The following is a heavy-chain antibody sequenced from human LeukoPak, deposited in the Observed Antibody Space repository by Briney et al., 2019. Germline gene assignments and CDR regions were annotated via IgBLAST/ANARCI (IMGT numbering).Heavy chain of an antibody. V-gene: IGHV3-23*01. CDR3: AKSEDYDILTGYYPLDY. Sequence: GGSLRLSCAASGFTFSSYAMSWVRQAPGKGLEWVSAISGSGGSTYYADSVKGRFTISRDNSKNTLYLQMNSLSAEDTAVYYCAKSEDYDILTGYYPLDYWGQGTLVTVSS. CDR1: GFTFSSYA. J-gene: IGHJ4*02. D-gene: IGHD3-9*01. CDR2: ISGSGGST.